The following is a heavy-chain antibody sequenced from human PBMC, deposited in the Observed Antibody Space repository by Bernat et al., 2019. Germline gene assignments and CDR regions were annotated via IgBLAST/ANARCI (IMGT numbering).Heavy chain of an antibody. CDR1: GFSYSNHG. CDR3: VRDFGWGFDY. V-gene: IGHV3-30*02. D-gene: IGHD3-3*01. CDR2: IRNHGSDK. J-gene: IGHJ4*02. Sequence: QVQLVESGGGVVQPGGSLSLSCGASGFSYSNHGMHWVRQAPGKGLEWVAFIRNHGSDKYYVDSVRGRFTISRDNSKNTLYLEMNSLRAEDTAVYYCVRDFGWGFDYWGQGTLVTVSS.